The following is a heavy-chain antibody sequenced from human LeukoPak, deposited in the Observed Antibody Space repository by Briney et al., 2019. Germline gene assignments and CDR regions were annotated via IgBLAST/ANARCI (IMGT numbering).Heavy chain of an antibody. J-gene: IGHJ3*02. CDR1: GFTFSTYS. CDR3: AKTLTGTTGGDAFDI. V-gene: IGHV3-23*01. Sequence: GGSLRLSCAASGFTFSTYSMNWVRQAPGKGLEWVSVISGSGGSTYYADSVKGRFTISRDNSKNTLYLQMNSLRAEDTAVYYCAKTLTGTTGGDAFDIWGQGTMVTVSS. CDR2: ISGSGGST. D-gene: IGHD1-1*01.